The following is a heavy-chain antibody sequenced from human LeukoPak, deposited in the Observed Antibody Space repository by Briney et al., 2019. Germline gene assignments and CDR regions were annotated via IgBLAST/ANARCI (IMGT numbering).Heavy chain of an antibody. CDR2: ISSSSSYI. Sequence: GGSLRLSCAASGFTFSSYSMNWVRQAPGKGLEWVSSISSSSSYIYYADSVKGRFTISRDNAKNSLYLQMNSLRAEDTAVYYCAREQKDAAAAGDFDYWGQGTQVTVSS. J-gene: IGHJ4*02. CDR3: AREQKDAAAAGDFDY. V-gene: IGHV3-21*01. D-gene: IGHD6-13*01. CDR1: GFTFSSYS.